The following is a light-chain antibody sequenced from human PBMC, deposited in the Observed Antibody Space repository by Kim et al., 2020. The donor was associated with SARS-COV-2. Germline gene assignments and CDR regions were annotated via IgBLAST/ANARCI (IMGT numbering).Light chain of an antibody. V-gene: IGLV3-1*01. CDR2: QDN. CDR3: QAWGSSTWV. Sequence: SYELTQPPLLAVSPGQTASITCSGNKLGEKYVCWYRQRPGQSPVVVIYQDNKRPSGIPERFSGSNSGNTATLTISGTQPMDEADYYCQAWGSSTWVFGGGKQLTVL. CDR1: KLGEKY. J-gene: IGLJ3*02.